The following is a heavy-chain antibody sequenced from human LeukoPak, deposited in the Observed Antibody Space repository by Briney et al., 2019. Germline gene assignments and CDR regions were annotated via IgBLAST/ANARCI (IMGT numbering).Heavy chain of an antibody. CDR1: GGSISSGGYY. CDR3: AREVVGVAVAGRLFDY. J-gene: IGHJ4*02. Sequence: SETLSLTCTVSGGSISSGGYYWSWIRQHPGKGLEWIGYIYYSGSTYYNPSLKSRVSISVDTSKNQFSLKLSSVTAADTAVYYCAREVVGVAVAGRLFDYWGQGTLVTVSS. CDR2: IYYSGST. V-gene: IGHV4-31*03. D-gene: IGHD6-19*01.